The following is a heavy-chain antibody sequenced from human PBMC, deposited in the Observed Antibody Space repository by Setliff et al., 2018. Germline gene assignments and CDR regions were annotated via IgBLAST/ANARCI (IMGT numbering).Heavy chain of an antibody. Sequence: GGSLRLSCAASGFLYSNNAFHWVRQTPGKGLEWVAVISYDGTITHYVDSVKSRFSISRDNSQNTLYLQMNSLSPEDTALYYCASSSGGNYEAYFDYWGQGTLVTVSS. CDR1: GFLYSNNA. D-gene: IGHD2-15*01. CDR2: ISYDGTIT. CDR3: ASSSGGNYEAYFDY. V-gene: IGHV3-30*04. J-gene: IGHJ4*02.